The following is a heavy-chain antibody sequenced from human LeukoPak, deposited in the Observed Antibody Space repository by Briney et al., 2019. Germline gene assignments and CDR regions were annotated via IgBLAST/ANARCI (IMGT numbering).Heavy chain of an antibody. CDR1: GYSFTSYY. CDR3: ARGRGITVFGVVDY. Sequence: GASVKVSCKASGYSFTSYYIHWVRQAPGQGLEWMGIVNPTGDTTSYAPKFQGRVTMTRDTPTSTVYLEMSSLRSDDTAVYYCARGRGITVFGVVDYWGQGTLVTVSP. CDR2: VNPTGDTT. V-gene: IGHV1-46*01. J-gene: IGHJ4*02. D-gene: IGHD3-3*01.